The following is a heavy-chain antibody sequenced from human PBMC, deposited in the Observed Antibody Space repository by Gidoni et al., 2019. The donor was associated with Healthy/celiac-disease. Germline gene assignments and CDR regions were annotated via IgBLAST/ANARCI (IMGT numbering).Heavy chain of an antibody. Sequence: QVQLVQSGAEVKKPGASVKVSCKASGYTFTSYYMHWVLQAPGQGLEWMVIINPSGGSTSYAKKFQGRVTMTRDTSTSTVYMELSSLRSEDTAVYYCARDSTIPRITMVRGVIKSGLDYWGQGTLVTVSS. D-gene: IGHD3-10*01. J-gene: IGHJ4*02. V-gene: IGHV1-46*01. CDR2: INPSGGST. CDR1: GYTFTSYY. CDR3: ARDSTIPRITMVRGVIKSGLDY.